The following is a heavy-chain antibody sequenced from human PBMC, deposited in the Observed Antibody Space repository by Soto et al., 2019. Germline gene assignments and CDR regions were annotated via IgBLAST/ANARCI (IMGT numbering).Heavy chain of an antibody. J-gene: IGHJ3*02. CDR2: INAGNGNT. Sequence: ASVKLSCKASGYTFTSYAMHWVRQAPRQRLEWMGWINAGNGNTKYSQKFQGRVTITRDTSASTAYMELSSLRSEDTAVYYCARVVTIFGVVPPRAFDIWGQGTMVTVSS. D-gene: IGHD3-3*01. CDR3: ARVVTIFGVVPPRAFDI. CDR1: GYTFTSYA. V-gene: IGHV1-3*01.